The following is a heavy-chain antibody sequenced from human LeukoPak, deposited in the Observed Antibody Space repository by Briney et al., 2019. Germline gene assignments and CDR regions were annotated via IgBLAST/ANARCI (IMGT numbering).Heavy chain of an antibody. J-gene: IGHJ4*02. V-gene: IGHV4-39*01. CDR2: IYYSGST. CDR1: GGSISSNNYY. D-gene: IGHD1-20*01. Sequence: SETLSLTCTVSGGSISSNNYYWGWIRQPPGKGLEWIGSIYYSGSTYYNPSLKSRVTISVDTSKNQFSLKLSSVTAADTAVYYCARQSFLTGTAFDYWGQGTLVTVSS. CDR3: ARQSFLTGTAFDY.